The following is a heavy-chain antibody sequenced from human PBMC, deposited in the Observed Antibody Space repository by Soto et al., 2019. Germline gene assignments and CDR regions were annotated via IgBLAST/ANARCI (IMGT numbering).Heavy chain of an antibody. J-gene: IGHJ4*02. V-gene: IGHV4-59*01. CDR1: GGYISSYY. Sequence: SETLSLTCTVSGGYISSYYCRWIPHPPGKGLEWIGYISYSGSTNYNPSLKTRVTLSVDTSKNQFSLKLSPVPAADTAVYYCERVFYFGGYKCVYFDDWGRGAPVAVS. D-gene: IGHD5-12*01. CDR2: ISYSGST. CDR3: ERVFYFGGYKCVYFDD.